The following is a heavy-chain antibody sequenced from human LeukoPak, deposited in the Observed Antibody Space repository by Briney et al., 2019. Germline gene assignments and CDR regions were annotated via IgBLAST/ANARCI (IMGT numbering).Heavy chain of an antibody. D-gene: IGHD6-13*01. J-gene: IGHJ4*02. V-gene: IGHV4-39*07. Sequence: SETLSLTCTVSGGSISSGSYYWGWIRQPPGKGLEWIGSIYYSGSTYYNPSLKSRVTISVDTSKNQFSLKLSSVTAADTAVYYCARIIAAAGPGYFDYWGQGTLVTVSS. CDR1: GGSISSGSYY. CDR2: IYYSGST. CDR3: ARIIAAAGPGYFDY.